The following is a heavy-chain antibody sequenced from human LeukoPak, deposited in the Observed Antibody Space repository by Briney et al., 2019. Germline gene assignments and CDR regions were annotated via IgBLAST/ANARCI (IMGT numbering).Heavy chain of an antibody. J-gene: IGHJ4*02. Sequence: GGSLRLSCAASGFTFSSYAMHWVRQAPGKGLEWVAVISYDESNKYYADSVKGRFTISRDNPKNTLYLQMNSLRAEDTAVYYCARPARHCSSTSCYNFRYFDYWGQGTLVTVSS. V-gene: IGHV3-30*01. CDR3: ARPARHCSSTSCYNFRYFDY. D-gene: IGHD2-2*02. CDR2: ISYDESNK. CDR1: GFTFSSYA.